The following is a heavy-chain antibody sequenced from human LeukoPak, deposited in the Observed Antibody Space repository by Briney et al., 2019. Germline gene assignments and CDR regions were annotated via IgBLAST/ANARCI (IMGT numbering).Heavy chain of an antibody. CDR2: ISGSSHDI. CDR1: GFTFSDYY. V-gene: IGHV3-11*06. J-gene: IGHJ4*02. Sequence: GGSLRLSCAASGFTFSDYYMNWIRQTPGKGLEWLSYISGSSHDINYADSVKGRFTISRDNAKNSLYLQIDSLRAEDTAVYYCAKDTGRIQLWTYDYWGQGTLVTVSS. D-gene: IGHD5-18*01. CDR3: AKDTGRIQLWTYDY.